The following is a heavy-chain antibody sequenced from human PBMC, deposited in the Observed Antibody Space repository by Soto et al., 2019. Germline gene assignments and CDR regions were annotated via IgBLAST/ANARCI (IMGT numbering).Heavy chain of an antibody. D-gene: IGHD3-22*01. J-gene: IGHJ4*02. Sequence: GGSLRLSCAASGFTFSSYSMNWVRQAPGKGLEWVSYISSSSSTIYYADSVKGRFTISRDNAKNSLYLQMNSLRDEDTAVYYCARGRRGGYYTPVDYFDYWGQGTLVTVSS. CDR1: GFTFSSYS. CDR3: ARGRRGGYYTPVDYFDY. V-gene: IGHV3-48*02. CDR2: ISSSSSTI.